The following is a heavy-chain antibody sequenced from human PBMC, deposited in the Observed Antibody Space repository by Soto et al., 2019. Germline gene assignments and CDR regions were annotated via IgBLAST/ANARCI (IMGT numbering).Heavy chain of an antibody. CDR3: ARDPGYYYGSGTPGFNYYYGMDV. Sequence: SSETLSLTCTVSGGSISSYYWSLIRQPPGKGLEWIGYIYYSGSTNYNPSLKSRVTISVDTSKNQFSLKLSSVTAADTAVYYCARDPGYYYGSGTPGFNYYYGMDVWGQGTTVTVSS. CDR1: GGSISSYY. CDR2: IYYSGST. D-gene: IGHD3-10*01. J-gene: IGHJ6*02. V-gene: IGHV4-59*01.